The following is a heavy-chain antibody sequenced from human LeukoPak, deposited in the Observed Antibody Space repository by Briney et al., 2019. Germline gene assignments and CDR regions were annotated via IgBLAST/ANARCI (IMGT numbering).Heavy chain of an antibody. CDR1: VYTFSAFH. J-gene: IGHJ4*02. Sequence: ASVKVSCEASVYTFSAFHIHWVRLAPGQGPEWRGWVNPNSGDTNYAQRFRGRVTMTRDSSINTAYMGLSRLRSDDTAVYYCARSNYYGSQSEYWGQGTLVAVPS. CDR3: ARSNYYGSQSEY. V-gene: IGHV1-2*02. CDR2: VNPNSGDT. D-gene: IGHD3-10*01.